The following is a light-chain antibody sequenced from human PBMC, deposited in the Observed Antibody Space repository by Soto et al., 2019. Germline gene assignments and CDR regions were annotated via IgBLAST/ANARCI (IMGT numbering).Light chain of an antibody. V-gene: IGKV3-15*01. J-gene: IGKJ4*01. Sequence: EIVTTQSPATLSVSPGERATLSCMASQSVSSNLAWYQQKPGQAPRLPIYGASTRATGIPARFSGSRSGAEFTLTINSLQSEDFAVYYCQPYNNWPLTFGGGTKVDI. CDR2: GAS. CDR1: QSVSSN. CDR3: QPYNNWPLT.